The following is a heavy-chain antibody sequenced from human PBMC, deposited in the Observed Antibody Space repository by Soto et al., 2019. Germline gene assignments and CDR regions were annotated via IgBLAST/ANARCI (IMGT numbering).Heavy chain of an antibody. J-gene: IGHJ6*02. CDR3: ARDYHTYTTPYSYGMDD. D-gene: IGHD1-1*01. CDR2: ISSSSSYI. Sequence: PGGSLRLSCAASGFTFSSYIMNGVRQAPGKGLEWVSSISSSSSYIYYADSVKGRFTISRDNAKNSLYLQMNSLRAEDTAVYYCARDYHTYTTPYSYGMDDWGQVTTVTVSS. V-gene: IGHV3-21*01. CDR1: GFTFSSYI.